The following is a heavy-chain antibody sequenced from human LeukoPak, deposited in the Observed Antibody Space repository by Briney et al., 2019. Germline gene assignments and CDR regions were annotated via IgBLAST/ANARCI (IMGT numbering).Heavy chain of an antibody. CDR3: ARVGGDYYDSSGYKDAFDI. V-gene: IGHV3-23*01. D-gene: IGHD3-22*01. Sequence: GGSLRLSCAASGFTFSSYGMSWVRQAPGKGLEWVSAISGSGGSTYYADSVKGRFTISRDNSKNTLYLQMNSLRAEDTAVYYCARVGGDYYDSSGYKDAFDIWGQGTMVTVSS. J-gene: IGHJ3*02. CDR1: GFTFSSYG. CDR2: ISGSGGST.